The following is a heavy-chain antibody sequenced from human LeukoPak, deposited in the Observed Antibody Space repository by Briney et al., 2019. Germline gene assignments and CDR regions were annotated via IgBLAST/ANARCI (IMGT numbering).Heavy chain of an antibody. CDR3: ALGYCSSTSCYGGRYYYYYMDV. CDR2: IIPIFGTA. CDR1: GGTFSSYA. J-gene: IGHJ6*03. V-gene: IGHV1-69*05. Sequence: GASVKVSCKASGGTFSSYAISWVRQAPGQGLEWMGGIIPIFGTANYAQKFQGRVTITTDESTSTAYMELSSLRSEDTAVYYCALGYCSSTSCYGGRYYYYYMDVWGKGTTVTVSS. D-gene: IGHD2-2*01.